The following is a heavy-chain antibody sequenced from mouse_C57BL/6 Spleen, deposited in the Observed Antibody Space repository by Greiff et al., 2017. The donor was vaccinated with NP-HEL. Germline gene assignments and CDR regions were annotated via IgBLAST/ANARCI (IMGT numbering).Heavy chain of an antibody. CDR3: ARGQLRLRHFDY. CDR2: INPNNGGT. J-gene: IGHJ2*01. V-gene: IGHV1-26*01. D-gene: IGHD3-2*02. CDR1: GYTFTDYY. Sequence: VQLQQSGPELVKPGASVKISCKASGYTFTDYYMNWVKQSHGKSLEWIGDINPNNGGTSYNQKFKGKATLTVDKSSSTAYMELRSLTSEDSAVYYCARGQLRLRHFDYWGQGTTLTVSS.